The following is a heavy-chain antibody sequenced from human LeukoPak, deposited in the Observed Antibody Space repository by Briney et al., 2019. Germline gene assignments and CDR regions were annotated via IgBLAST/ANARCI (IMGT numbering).Heavy chain of an antibody. CDR2: IYHSGST. J-gene: IGHJ4*02. CDR3: ARDYCSSSSCYSALDN. Sequence: SETLSLTCAVYGGSFSGYYWGWIRQPPGKGLEWIGEIYHSGSTNYNPSLKSRVTISVDKSKNQFSLKLSSVTAADTAMYYCARDYCSSSSCYSALDNWGQGILVTVSS. CDR1: GGSFSGYY. D-gene: IGHD2-2*01. V-gene: IGHV4-34*01.